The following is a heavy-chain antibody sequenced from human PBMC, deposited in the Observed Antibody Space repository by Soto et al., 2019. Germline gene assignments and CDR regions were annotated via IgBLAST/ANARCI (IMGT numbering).Heavy chain of an antibody. CDR3: ARGVPFDY. J-gene: IGHJ4*02. Sequence: SETLSLTCSVSGGSISSGYWTWIRHPPGKGLEWIGYIYLGGSINYNPSLKSRVIISVDTAKNQFSLSLSSVTAADTAVYSCARGVPFDYWGQGILVTVSS. CDR1: GGSISSGY. CDR2: IYLGGSI. V-gene: IGHV4-59*12.